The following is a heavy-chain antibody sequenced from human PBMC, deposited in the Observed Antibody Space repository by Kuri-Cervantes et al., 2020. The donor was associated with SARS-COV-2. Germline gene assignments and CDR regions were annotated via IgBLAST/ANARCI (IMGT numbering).Heavy chain of an antibody. V-gene: IGHV1-2*02. D-gene: IGHD1-1*01. J-gene: IGHJ3*02. CDR3: ARDSGDWNPDGLDI. CDR2: INPNSGGT. CDR1: GYTFTGYY. Sequence: ASVKVSCKASGYTFTGYYMQWVRQAPGQGLEWMGWINPNSGGTNYAKKFQGRVTMTRDTSISTAYMEVSSLSFEDTAIYYCARDSGDWNPDGLDIWGQGTMVTVSS.